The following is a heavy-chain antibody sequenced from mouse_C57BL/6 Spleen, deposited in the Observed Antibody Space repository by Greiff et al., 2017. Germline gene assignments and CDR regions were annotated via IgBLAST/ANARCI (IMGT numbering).Heavy chain of an antibody. CDR3: ARDSNYVAWFAY. V-gene: IGHV1-39*01. D-gene: IGHD2-5*01. Sequence: VQLKESGPELVKPGASVKISCKASGYSFTDYNMNWVKQSTGKSLEWIGEINPNYGTTSYNQKFKGKATLTVDQSSSTAYMQLNSLTSEDSAVYYCARDSNYVAWFAYWGQGTLVTVSA. CDR2: INPNYGTT. J-gene: IGHJ3*01. CDR1: GYSFTDYN.